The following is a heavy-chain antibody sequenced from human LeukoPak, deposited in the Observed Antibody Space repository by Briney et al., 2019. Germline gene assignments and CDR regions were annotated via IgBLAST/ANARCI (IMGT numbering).Heavy chain of an antibody. Sequence: SETLSLTCTVSDVSIFRSNWWSWVRQSPGKGLEWIGQISPSGSTNYSPSLKSRVTISVDKSKTQFSLKLTSVTAADTAVYYCAREGIYGDYRHWGQGTLVTVSS. CDR3: AREGIYGDYRH. CDR1: DVSIFRSNW. J-gene: IGHJ4*02. CDR2: ISPSGST. D-gene: IGHD4-17*01. V-gene: IGHV4-4*02.